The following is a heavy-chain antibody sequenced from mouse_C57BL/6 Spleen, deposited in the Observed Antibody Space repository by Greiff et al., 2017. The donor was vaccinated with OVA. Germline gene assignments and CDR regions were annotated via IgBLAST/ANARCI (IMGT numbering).Heavy chain of an antibody. V-gene: IGHV1-50*01. CDR3: ASHYYGSSYLAMDY. D-gene: IGHD1-1*01. J-gene: IGHJ4*01. Sequence: QVQLQQPGAELVKPGASVKLSCKASGYTFTSYWMQWVKQRPGQGLAWIGEIDPSDSYTNYNQKFKGKATLTVDTSSSTAYMQLSSLTSEDSAVYYCASHYYGSSYLAMDYWGQGTSVTVSS. CDR2: IDPSDSYT. CDR1: GYTFTSYW.